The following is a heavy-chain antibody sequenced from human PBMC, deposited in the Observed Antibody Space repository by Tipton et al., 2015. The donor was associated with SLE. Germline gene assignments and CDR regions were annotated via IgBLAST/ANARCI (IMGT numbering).Heavy chain of an antibody. CDR1: GFTFSNAW. J-gene: IGHJ4*02. D-gene: IGHD5-24*01. V-gene: IGHV3-48*01. CDR2: ISSSSSTI. Sequence: SLRLSCGASGFTFSNAWMSWVRQAPGKGLEWVSYISSSSSTIYYADSVKGRFTISRDNAKNSLYLQMNSLRAEDTAVYYCASRGGYKNYWGQGTLVTVSS. CDR3: ASRGGYKNY.